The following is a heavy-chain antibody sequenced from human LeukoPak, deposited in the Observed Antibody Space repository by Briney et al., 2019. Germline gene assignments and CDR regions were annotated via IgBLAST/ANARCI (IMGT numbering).Heavy chain of an antibody. CDR1: GGSFSGYY. CDR3: ASIAARPFYYGMDV. Sequence: SETLSLTCAVYGGSFSGYYWSWIRQPPGKGLEWIGEINHSGSTNYNPSLKSRVTISVDTSKNQFSLKLSSVTAADTAVYYCASIAARPFYYGMDVWGQGTTVTVSS. V-gene: IGHV4-34*01. D-gene: IGHD6-6*01. J-gene: IGHJ6*02. CDR2: INHSGST.